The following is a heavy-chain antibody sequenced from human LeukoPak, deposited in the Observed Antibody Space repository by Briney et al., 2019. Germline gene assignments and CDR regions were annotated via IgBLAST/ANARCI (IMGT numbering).Heavy chain of an antibody. J-gene: IGHJ4*02. CDR2: VYPSGST. V-gene: IGHV4-4*07. CDR1: GGSISSYY. Sequence: SGTLSLTCTVSGGSISSYYWNWIRQPAGKGLEWIGHVYPSGSTNSNPSLQSRVTMSVDTSKNQFSLKLTSVTAADTAVYFCARGHNSGWRNFDYWGQGTLVTVSS. D-gene: IGHD6-19*01. CDR3: ARGHNSGWRNFDY.